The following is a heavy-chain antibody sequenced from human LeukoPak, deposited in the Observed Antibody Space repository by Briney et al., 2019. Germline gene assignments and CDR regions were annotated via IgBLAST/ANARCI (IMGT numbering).Heavy chain of an antibody. V-gene: IGHV3-30-3*01. D-gene: IGHD2-15*01. CDR1: GLTFSSYA. CDR3: AKGGYCSCGSCYSVYYYGMGV. CDR2: ISFGGSNK. Sequence: QPGRSLRLSCAASGLTFSSYAMDWVRQAPGKGLEWLAFISFGGSNKYDAGCVKGRFTIARDNSKNTLYLQMDSLRAEDTAVYYCAKGGYCSCGSCYSVYYYGMGVWGQGTTVTVSS. J-gene: IGHJ6*02.